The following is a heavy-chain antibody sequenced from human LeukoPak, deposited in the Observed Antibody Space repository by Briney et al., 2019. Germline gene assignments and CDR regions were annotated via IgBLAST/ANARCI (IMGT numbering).Heavy chain of an antibody. CDR2: INSDGSST. CDR1: GFTFSSYW. CDR3: AREGRRGYSYGSSGANYFDY. V-gene: IGHV3-74*01. D-gene: IGHD5-18*01. J-gene: IGHJ4*02. Sequence: PGGSLRLSCAASGFTFSSYWMHWARQAPGKGLVWVSRINSDGSSTSYADSVKGRFTISRDNAKNTLYLQMNSLRAEDTAVYYCAREGRRGYSYGSSGANYFDYWGQGTLVTVSS.